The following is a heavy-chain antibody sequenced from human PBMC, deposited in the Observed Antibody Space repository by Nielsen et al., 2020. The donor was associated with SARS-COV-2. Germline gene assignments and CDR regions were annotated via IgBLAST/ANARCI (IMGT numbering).Heavy chain of an antibody. CDR1: GFTFSDYY. Sequence: GESLKISCAASGFTFSDYYMSWIRQAPGKGLEWVSYISSSSSYTNYADSVKGRFTISRDNAKNSLYLQMNSLRAEDTAVYYCARDLRPRYSLVHYYGMDVWGQGTTVTVSS. D-gene: IGHD5-12*01. V-gene: IGHV3-11*05. J-gene: IGHJ6*02. CDR3: ARDLRPRYSLVHYYGMDV. CDR2: ISSSSSYT.